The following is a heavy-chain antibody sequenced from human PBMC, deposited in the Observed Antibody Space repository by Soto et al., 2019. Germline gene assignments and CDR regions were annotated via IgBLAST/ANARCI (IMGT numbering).Heavy chain of an antibody. CDR1: GFTFENYA. J-gene: IGHJ6*02. CDR2: ISGSGGTT. Sequence: GGSLRLSCVASGFTFENYAMSWVRQAPGKGLEWASAISGSGGTTYYSDSVKGRFTISRDNSKNTVYLQMNDLRVEDAAEYFCAKDSWAIFGVPAGEYYAMDVWGQGTTVTVSS. D-gene: IGHD3-3*01. V-gene: IGHV3-23*01. CDR3: AKDSWAIFGVPAGEYYAMDV.